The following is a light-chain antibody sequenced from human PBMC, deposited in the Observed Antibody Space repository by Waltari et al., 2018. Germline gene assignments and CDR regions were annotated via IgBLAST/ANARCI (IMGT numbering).Light chain of an antibody. J-gene: IGLJ3*02. V-gene: IGLV7-43*01. Sequence: QTVVTQEPSLIVSPRGTVTPTCASTTGAIISHYYPHWFQQKPGLAPRALIYDTNKKQPWTPARFSGSLLGGKAALTLSGAQPEDEAEYYCLLYRGDAQCVFGGGTKLTVL. CDR1: TGAIISHYY. CDR3: LLYRGDAQCV. CDR2: DTN.